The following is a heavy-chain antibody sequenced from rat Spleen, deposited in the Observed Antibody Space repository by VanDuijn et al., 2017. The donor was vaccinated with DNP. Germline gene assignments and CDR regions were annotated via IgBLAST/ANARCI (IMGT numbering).Heavy chain of an antibody. V-gene: IGHV3-3*01. Sequence: YRWNWIRKFPGNKLEWMGSVNSAGSTNYNPSLKSRISITRDTSKNQFFLQLNSVTTEDTATYYCATSPGPNWFAYWGQGTLVTVSS. CDR3: ATSPGPNWFAY. CDR2: VNSAGST. D-gene: IGHD1-4*01. CDR1: YR. J-gene: IGHJ3*01.